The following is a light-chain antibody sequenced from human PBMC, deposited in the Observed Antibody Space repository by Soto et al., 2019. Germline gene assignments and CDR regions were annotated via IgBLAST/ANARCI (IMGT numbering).Light chain of an antibody. CDR2: GAS. Sequence: EIVMTQSPATLSVSPGERATLSCRASQTVSTNLAWYQQKPGQAPRLLIYGASTRATDIPDRFSGSGSGTDFTLTISRLEPEDFAVYYCQQYNNSPWTFGQGTKVDIK. J-gene: IGKJ1*01. CDR1: QTVSTN. CDR3: QQYNNSPWT. V-gene: IGKV3-15*01.